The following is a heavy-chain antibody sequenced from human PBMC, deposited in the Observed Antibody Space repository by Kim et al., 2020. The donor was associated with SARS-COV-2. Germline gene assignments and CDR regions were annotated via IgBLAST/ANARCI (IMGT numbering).Heavy chain of an antibody. CDR3: ARHECGGDCYTYNWFDP. V-gene: IGHV5-10-1*01. D-gene: IGHD2-21*02. Sequence: GESLKISCKGSGYSFTSYLNSWVRQMPGKGLEWMGRIDHRDSYTNYSPSFQGHVTISADKSISTAYLQWGSLKASDTAMYYCARHECGGDCYTYNWFDPWGQGTLVTVSS. CDR1: GYSFTSYL. J-gene: IGHJ5*02. CDR2: IDHRDSYT.